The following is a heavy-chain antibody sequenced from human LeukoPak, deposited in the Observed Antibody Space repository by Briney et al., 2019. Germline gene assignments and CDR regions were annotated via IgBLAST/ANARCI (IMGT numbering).Heavy chain of an antibody. CDR2: INHSGST. Sequence: SETLSLTCAVYGGSFSGYYWSWIRQPPGKGLEWIGEINHSGSTNYNPSLKSRVTISVDTSKNQFSLKLNSVTAADTAVYYCARGLSAIVYWGQGTLVTVSS. CDR1: GGSFSGYY. CDR3: ARGLSAIVY. V-gene: IGHV4-34*01. J-gene: IGHJ4*02. D-gene: IGHD2-15*01.